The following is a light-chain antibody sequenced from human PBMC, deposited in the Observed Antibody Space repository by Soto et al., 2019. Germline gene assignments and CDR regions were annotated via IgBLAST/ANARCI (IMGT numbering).Light chain of an antibody. CDR1: SSNIGAGYD. V-gene: IGLV1-40*01. CDR3: QSYDSSLNGV. J-gene: IGLJ3*02. CDR2: LNN. Sequence: QPVLTQPPSVSGAPGQRVTISCTGSSSNIGAGYDVHWYQQLPGTAPKLLIYLNNNRPSGVPDRFSGSKSGTSASLAITGLQAEDEADYYCQSYDSSLNGVFGGGTKVTVL.